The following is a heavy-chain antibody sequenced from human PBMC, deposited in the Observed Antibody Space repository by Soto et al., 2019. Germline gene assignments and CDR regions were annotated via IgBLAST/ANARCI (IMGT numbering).Heavy chain of an antibody. D-gene: IGHD3-3*01. Sequence: EVQLVESGGGLVEPGGSLRLSCAASGFTFSNAWMNWVRQAPGKGLEWVGRIKSKTDGGTTDYAAPVKGRFTISREDSENTLYLQMNSLKTEDTAVYYCTYWSGYYVNDYWGQGTLVTVSS. CDR3: TYWSGYYVNDY. J-gene: IGHJ4*02. CDR1: GFTFSNAW. V-gene: IGHV3-15*07. CDR2: IKSKTDGGTT.